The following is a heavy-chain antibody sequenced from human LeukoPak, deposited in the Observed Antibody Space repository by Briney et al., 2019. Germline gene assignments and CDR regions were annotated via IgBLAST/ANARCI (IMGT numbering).Heavy chain of an antibody. V-gene: IGHV4-59*01. CDR3: ARGKEMATISFAFDY. Sequence: SETLSLTCPVSGGSISSYYWSWLRQPPGKGLEWIGYIYYSGSTNYNPSLKSRVTISVDTSKNQFSLKLSSVTAADTAVYYCARGKEMATISFAFDYWGQGTLVTVSS. D-gene: IGHD5-24*01. CDR1: GGSISSYY. CDR2: IYYSGST. J-gene: IGHJ4*02.